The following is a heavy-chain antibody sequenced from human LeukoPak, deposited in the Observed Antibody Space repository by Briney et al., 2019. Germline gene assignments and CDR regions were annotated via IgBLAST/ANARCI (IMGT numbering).Heavy chain of an antibody. Sequence: SEILSLTCSVSGGSISSYYWSWIRQPPGKGLEYIGYSYYSGSTDYNPSLKSRVTISVDTSNQFSLMLTSVTAADTAVYYCARQSIAARRAFDIWGQGTMVTVSS. V-gene: IGHV4-59*08. CDR3: ARQSIAARRAFDI. D-gene: IGHD6-6*01. CDR2: SYYSGST. J-gene: IGHJ3*02. CDR1: GGSISSYY.